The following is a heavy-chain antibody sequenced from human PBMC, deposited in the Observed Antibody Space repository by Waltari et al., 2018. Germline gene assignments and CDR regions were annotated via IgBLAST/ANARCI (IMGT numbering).Heavy chain of an antibody. J-gene: IGHJ5*02. Sequence: QLQLQESGPGLVKPSETLSLTCTVSGGSISSSSYYWGWIRQHPGKGLEWIGSIYYSGSTYYNPSLKSRVTISVDTSKNQFSLKLSSVTAADTAVYYCARCEGRYSSGWGRNWFDPWGQGTLVTVSS. D-gene: IGHD6-19*01. CDR1: GGSISSSSYY. CDR3: ARCEGRYSSGWGRNWFDP. V-gene: IGHV4-39*07. CDR2: IYYSGST.